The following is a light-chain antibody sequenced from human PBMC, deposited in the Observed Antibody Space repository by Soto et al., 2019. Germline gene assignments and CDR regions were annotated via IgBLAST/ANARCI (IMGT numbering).Light chain of an antibody. CDR1: QGIASY. CDR3: QQTYTTPRT. J-gene: IGKJ1*01. Sequence: EIQMTQSPSSLSASVGDRVTITCRASQGIASYSNWYQQKPGKAPKLLIYAASTLQSGVPSRFSGSGSGTDFTLTISSLQPEDFATYYCQQTYTTPRTFGQGTKVDIK. CDR2: AAS. V-gene: IGKV1-39*01.